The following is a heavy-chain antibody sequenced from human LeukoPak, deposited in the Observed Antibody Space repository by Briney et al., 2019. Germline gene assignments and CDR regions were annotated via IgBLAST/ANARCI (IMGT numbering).Heavy chain of an antibody. D-gene: IGHD2-2*02. CDR2: IYWNDDK. J-gene: IGHJ5*02. CDR3: AHSPPRAGYCGSTSCYSWFDP. V-gene: IGHV2-5*01. CDR1: GFSLSTSGVG. Sequence: SGPTLVKPTQTLTLTCTFSGFSLSTSGVGVGWIRQPPGKALEWLALIYWNDDKRYSPSLMSRLTITKDTSKNQVVLTMTNMDPVDTATYFCAHSPPRAGYCGSTSCYSWFDPWGQGTLVTVSS.